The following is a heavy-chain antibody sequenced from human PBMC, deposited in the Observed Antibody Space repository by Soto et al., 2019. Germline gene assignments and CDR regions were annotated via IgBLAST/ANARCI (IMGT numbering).Heavy chain of an antibody. CDR3: ARYSPPPRQ. D-gene: IGHD2-21*01. CDR1: GYTFTSYH. J-gene: IGHJ4*02. V-gene: IGHV1-18*01. CDR2: ISAYNGNT. Sequence: QVQLVQSGAEVKKPGASVKDSCKASGYTFTSYHITWVRQAPGQGLEWMGWISAYNGNTNYAQKLQGRVTMTTDTSPSTAYMELRTLRSADTAVYYCARYSPPPRQWGQGTLVTVSS.